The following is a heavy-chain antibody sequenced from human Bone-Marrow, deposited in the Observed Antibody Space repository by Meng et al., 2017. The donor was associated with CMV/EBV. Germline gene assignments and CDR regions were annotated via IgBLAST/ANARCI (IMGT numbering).Heavy chain of an antibody. CDR1: FTFSSYA. CDR3: AGDPGGAYYYDSSGYLDY. D-gene: IGHD3-22*01. J-gene: IGHJ4*02. V-gene: IGHV3-30-3*01. CDR2: ISYDGSNK. Sequence: FTFSSYARHWVRQAPGKGLEWMAVISYDGSNKYYADSVKGRFTISRDNSKNTLYLQMNSLRAEDTAVYYCAGDPGGAYYYDSSGYLDYWGQGTLVTVSS.